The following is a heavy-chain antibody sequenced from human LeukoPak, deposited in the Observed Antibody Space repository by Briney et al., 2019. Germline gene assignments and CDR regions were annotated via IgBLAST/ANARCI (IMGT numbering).Heavy chain of an antibody. Sequence: SETLSLSCTVSGGSISSSSYYWGWIRQPPGKGLEWIGSIYYSGSTYDNPSLKSRVTISVDTSKNQFSLKLSSVTAADTAVYYCATWGSTGIGFDPWGQGTLVTVSS. CDR3: ATWGSTGIGFDP. V-gene: IGHV4-39*01. D-gene: IGHD6-13*01. CDR2: IYYSGST. J-gene: IGHJ5*02. CDR1: GGSISSSSYY.